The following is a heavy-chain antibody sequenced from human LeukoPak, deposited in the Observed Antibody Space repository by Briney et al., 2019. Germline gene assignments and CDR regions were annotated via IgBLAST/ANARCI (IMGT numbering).Heavy chain of an antibody. CDR3: ARGAHVLDI. Sequence: GGSLRLSCAASGFYLNSYWMHWVRQAPGEGLVWVSRINSDDSSTTYVDSVKGRFTISRDNAKNTLYLQMDSLRAEDTAVYFCARGAHVLDIWGQGTMVTVSS. D-gene: IGHD1-26*01. CDR2: INSDDSST. CDR1: GFYLNSYW. J-gene: IGHJ3*02. V-gene: IGHV3-74*01.